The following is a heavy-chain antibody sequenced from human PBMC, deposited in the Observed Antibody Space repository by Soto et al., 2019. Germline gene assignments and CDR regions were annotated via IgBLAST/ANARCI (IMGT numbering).Heavy chain of an antibody. CDR1: GFSLSTSGMC. CDR2: IDWDDDK. Sequence: SGPTLVNPTQTLTLTCTFSGFSLSTSGMCVSWIRQPPGKALEWLALIDWDDDKYYSTSLKTRLTISKDTSKNQVVLTMTNMDPVDTATYYCAWIRSEYDSSDFDYSSEGTLVTVSS. J-gene: IGHJ4*02. D-gene: IGHD3-22*01. V-gene: IGHV2-70*01. CDR3: AWIRSEYDSSDFDY.